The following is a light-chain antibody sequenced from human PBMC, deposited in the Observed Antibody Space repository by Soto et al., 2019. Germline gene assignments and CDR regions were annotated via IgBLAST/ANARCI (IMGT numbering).Light chain of an antibody. V-gene: IGLV2-11*01. CDR3: CSHAATYTSV. J-gene: IGLJ1*01. Sequence: QSALTQPRSVSGSPGQSVTISCTGTSSDVGTSNYVSWYQQHPGKAPKLMIYDVTKRPSGVPDRFSASKSGNTASLTISGLQADDEADYYCCSHAATYTSVFGTGTKVTVL. CDR1: SSDVGTSNY. CDR2: DVT.